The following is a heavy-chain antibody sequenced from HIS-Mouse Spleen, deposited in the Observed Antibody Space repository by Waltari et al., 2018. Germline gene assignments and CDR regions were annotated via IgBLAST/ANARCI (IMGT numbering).Heavy chain of an antibody. CDR2: INHSGST. CDR1: GGSFSGYY. Sequence: QVQLQQWGAGLLKPSETLSLTCAVYGGSFSGYYWSWIRQPPGKGLEWIGEINHSGSTQYNPSLKSRVTISVDTSKNQFSLKLSSVTAADTAVYYCARGGADYYGSGSYYGLVDYWGQGTLVTVSS. CDR3: ARGGADYYGSGSYYGLVDY. V-gene: IGHV4-34*01. D-gene: IGHD3-10*01. J-gene: IGHJ4*02.